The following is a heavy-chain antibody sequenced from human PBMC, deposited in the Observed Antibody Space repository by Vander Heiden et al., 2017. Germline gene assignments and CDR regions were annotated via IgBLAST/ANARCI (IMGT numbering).Heavy chain of an antibody. CDR3: ARGRGQQLVRRWFDP. V-gene: IGHV4-34*01. CDR2: ITHSRST. CDR1: GVSSSGYH. J-gene: IGHJ5*02. D-gene: IGHD6-13*01. Sequence: QVPLQQLGSLLLKPPETLSLTGAVSGVSSSGYHSSWIRQPPANGLEWLRAITHSRSTNYNPSLKSRVTISVDTSKNQCSLELNSVTAADTAVYYRARGRGQQLVRRWFDPWGQGTLVTVSS.